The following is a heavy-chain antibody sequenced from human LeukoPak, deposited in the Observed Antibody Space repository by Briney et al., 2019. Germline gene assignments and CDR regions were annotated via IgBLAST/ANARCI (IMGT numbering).Heavy chain of an antibody. J-gene: IGHJ5*02. CDR1: GFTFSSYA. CDR3: AREWSSSRNWFDP. V-gene: IGHV3-30-3*01. D-gene: IGHD2-2*01. CDR2: ISYDGSNK. Sequence: GGSLRLSCAASGFTFSSYAMHWVRQAPGKGLEWVAVISYDGSNKYYADSVKGRFTISRDNSKNTLYLQMNSLRAEDTAVYYCAREWSSSRNWFDPWGQGTLVTVSS.